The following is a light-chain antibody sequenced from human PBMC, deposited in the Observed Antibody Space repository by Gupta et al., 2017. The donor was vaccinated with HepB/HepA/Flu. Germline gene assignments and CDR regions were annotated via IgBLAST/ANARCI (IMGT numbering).Light chain of an antibody. CDR1: NSNIGTNT. J-gene: IGLJ2*01. Sequence: SVLPPPPSASGAPGPRVTISWSGNNSNIGTNTVNWYQHLPGTAPKLLIYSNNQRPSGVPDRFSGSKSGTSASLAISGLQSEDEGDNYCATWDDSLNAVVFGGGTKLTVL. V-gene: IGLV1-44*01. CDR3: ATWDDSLNAVV. CDR2: SNN.